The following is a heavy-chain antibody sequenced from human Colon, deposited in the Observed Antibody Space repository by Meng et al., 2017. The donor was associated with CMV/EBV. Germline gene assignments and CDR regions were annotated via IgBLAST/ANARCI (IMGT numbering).Heavy chain of an antibody. J-gene: IGHJ4*02. CDR1: GFTFTGHY. CDR3: ARDGIRGVFFFDY. Sequence: QGQLVQCGAEVEGPGASVKVSCKASGFTFTGHYMHWVRQAPGQGLEWMGWIDANSGSTNYAQKFQGRLTMTRDTSISTVYMELNRLRSDDTAVYFCARDGIRGVFFFDYWGQGTLVTVSS. CDR2: IDANSGST. V-gene: IGHV1-2*02. D-gene: IGHD1-14*01.